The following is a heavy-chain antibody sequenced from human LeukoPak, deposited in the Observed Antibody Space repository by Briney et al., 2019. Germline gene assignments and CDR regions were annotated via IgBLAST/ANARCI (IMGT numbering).Heavy chain of an antibody. V-gene: IGHV1-69*13. CDR2: IIPIFGTA. CDR1: GGTFSSYA. J-gene: IGHJ4*02. D-gene: IGHD3-10*01. Sequence: SVKVSCKASGGTFSSYAISWVRQAPGQGLEWMGGIIPIFGTANYAQKFQGRVTITADESTSTAYMELSSLRSEDTAVYYCARYGSGSYYNGGPGYWGQGTLVTVSS. CDR3: ARYGSGSYYNGGPGY.